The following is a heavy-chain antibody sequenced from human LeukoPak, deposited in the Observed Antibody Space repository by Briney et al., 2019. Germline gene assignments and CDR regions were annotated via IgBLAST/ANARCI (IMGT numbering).Heavy chain of an antibody. D-gene: IGHD2-8*01. J-gene: IGHJ5*02. CDR3: ARDRCTNGVCYYNWFDP. CDR1: GGTFSSYA. Sequence: SVKVSCKASGGTFSSYAISWVRQAPGQGLEWMGGIIPIFGTANYAQKFQGRVTITADKSTSTAYMELSSLRSEDTAVYYCARDRCTNGVCYYNWFDPWGQGTLVTVSS. CDR2: IIPIFGTA. V-gene: IGHV1-69*06.